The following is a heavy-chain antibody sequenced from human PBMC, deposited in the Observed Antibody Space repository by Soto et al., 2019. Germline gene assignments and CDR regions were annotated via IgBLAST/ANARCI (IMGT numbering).Heavy chain of an antibody. Sequence: PGGSLRLSCAASGFTLSSYGMHWVRQAPGKGLEWVAVISYDGSNKYYADSVKGRFTISRDNSKNTLYLQMNSLRAEDTAVYYCAKVGGYCSGGSCYRYYYYYGMDVWGQGTTVTVSS. V-gene: IGHV3-30*18. D-gene: IGHD2-15*01. J-gene: IGHJ6*02. CDR1: GFTLSSYG. CDR3: AKVGGYCSGGSCYRYYYYYGMDV. CDR2: ISYDGSNK.